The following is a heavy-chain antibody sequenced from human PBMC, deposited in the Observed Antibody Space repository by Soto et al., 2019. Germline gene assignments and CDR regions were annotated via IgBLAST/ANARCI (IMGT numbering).Heavy chain of an antibody. V-gene: IGHV3-74*01. CDR2: TNSDGTTT. CDR1: GFTFTSYW. J-gene: IGHJ4*02. CDR3: AREWTHLWF. D-gene: IGHD5-18*01. Sequence: PGGALRLSCAASGFTFTSYWMHWVRQATGKGLVWVSRTNSDGTTTNYAASVKGRFTISRDNAKNTLYLQMNSMRAEDTAVYYCAREWTHLWFWGQGDLVTVSS.